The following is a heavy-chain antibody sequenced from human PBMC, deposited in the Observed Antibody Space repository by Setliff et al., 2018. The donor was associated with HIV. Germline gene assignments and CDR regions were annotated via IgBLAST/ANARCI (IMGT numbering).Heavy chain of an antibody. J-gene: IGHJ5*02. Sequence: PSETLSLTCTVSGVSINSHYWSWIRQPPGKGLEWIGYIYTSGSTNFNPSLKSRGTISVDTSKNQFSLKLSSVTAADTAVYYCARGPWFGGSYWSDPWGQGTLVTVPQ. D-gene: IGHD3-10*01. V-gene: IGHV4-4*09. CDR2: IYTSGST. CDR1: GVSINSHY. CDR3: ARGPWFGGSYWSDP.